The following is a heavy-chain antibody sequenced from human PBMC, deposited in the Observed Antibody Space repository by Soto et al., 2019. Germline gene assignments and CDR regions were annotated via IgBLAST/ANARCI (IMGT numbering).Heavy chain of an antibody. J-gene: IGHJ1*01. CDR3: ARDRVERGYPEYFQH. Sequence: GGSLRLSCAASGFTFSSYAMSWVRQAPGKGLEWVSALSGSGVSTYYADSVKGRFTISRDNSRNTLYLQMNSLRAEDTAVYYCARDRVERGYPEYFQHWGQGTLGTVSS. CDR2: LSGSGVST. D-gene: IGHD5-18*01. V-gene: IGHV3-23*01. CDR1: GFTFSSYA.